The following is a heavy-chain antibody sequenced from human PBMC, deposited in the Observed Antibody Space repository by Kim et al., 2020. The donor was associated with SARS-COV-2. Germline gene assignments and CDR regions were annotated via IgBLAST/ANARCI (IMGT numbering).Heavy chain of an antibody. D-gene: IGHD5-18*01. J-gene: IGHJ6*03. Sequence: GGSLRLSCAASGFTFSSYDMHWVRQATGKGLEWVSAIGTAGDTYYPGSVKGRFTISRENAKNSLYLQMNSLSAGDTAVYYCARGIQLKKGGGYYYYMDVWGKGTTVTVSS. CDR3: ARGIQLKKGGGYYYYMDV. V-gene: IGHV3-13*01. CDR2: IGTAGDT. CDR1: GFTFSSYD.